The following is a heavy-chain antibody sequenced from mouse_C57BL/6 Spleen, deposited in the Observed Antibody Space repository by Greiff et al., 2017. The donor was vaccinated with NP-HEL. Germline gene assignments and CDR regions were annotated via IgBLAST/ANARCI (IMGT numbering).Heavy chain of an antibody. V-gene: IGHV1-80*01. CDR2: IYPGDGDT. CDR3: ARYHYYGSSYEFDY. J-gene: IGHJ2*01. Sequence: QVHVKQSGAELVKPGASVKISCKASGYAFSSYWMNWVKQRPGKGLEWIGQIYPGDGDTNYNGKFKGKATLTADKASSTAYMQLSSLTSEDSAVYFCARYHYYGSSYEFDYWGQGTTLTVSS. CDR1: GYAFSSYW. D-gene: IGHD1-1*01.